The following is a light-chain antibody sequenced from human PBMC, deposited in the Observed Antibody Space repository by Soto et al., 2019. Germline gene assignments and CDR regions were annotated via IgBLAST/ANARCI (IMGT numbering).Light chain of an antibody. Sequence: DIQVTQSPSSLSASLGDRVSITCRASRDISNYLAWYQQKPGQVPRLLISAASILHSGVPSRFSGSGSGTDFTLTISSLQPEDFAVYYCQQYGSSGTFGQGTKVEIK. CDR1: RDISNY. J-gene: IGKJ1*01. V-gene: IGKV1-27*01. CDR3: QQYGSSGT. CDR2: AAS.